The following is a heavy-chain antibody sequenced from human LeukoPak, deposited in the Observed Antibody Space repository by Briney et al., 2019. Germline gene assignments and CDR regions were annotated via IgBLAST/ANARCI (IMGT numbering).Heavy chain of an antibody. D-gene: IGHD3-22*01. CDR1: GYTFTGYY. J-gene: IGHJ6*02. Sequence: ASVKVSCKASGYTFTGYYMHWVRQAPGQGLEWMGWINPNSGGTNYAQKFQGWVTMTRDTSISTAYMELSRLRPDDTAVYYCARARYYDSSGYGHYYYGMDVWGQGTTPTVSS. CDR2: INPNSGGT. V-gene: IGHV1-2*04. CDR3: ARARYYDSSGYGHYYYGMDV.